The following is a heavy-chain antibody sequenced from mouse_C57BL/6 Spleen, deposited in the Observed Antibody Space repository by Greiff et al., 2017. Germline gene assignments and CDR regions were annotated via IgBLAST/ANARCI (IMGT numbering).Heavy chain of an antibody. CDR3: ARHRGPYYGSSYAMDY. CDR2: ISNGGGST. J-gene: IGHJ4*01. CDR1: GFTFSDYY. Sequence: VQLKQSGGGLVQPGGSLKLSCAASGFTFSDYYMYWVRQTPEKRLEWVAYISNGGGSTYYPDTVKGRFTISRDNAKNTLYLQMSRLKSEDTAMYYCARHRGPYYGSSYAMDYWGQGTSVTVSS. V-gene: IGHV5-12*01. D-gene: IGHD1-1*01.